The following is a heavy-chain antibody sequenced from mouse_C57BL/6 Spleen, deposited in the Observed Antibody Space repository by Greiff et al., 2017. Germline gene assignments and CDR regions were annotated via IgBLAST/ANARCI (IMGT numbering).Heavy chain of an antibody. J-gene: IGHJ1*03. Sequence: QVQLQQSGPGLVQPSQSLSITCTVSGFSLTSYGVHWVRQSPGKGLEWLGVIWRGGSTDYNAAFMSRLSITKDNSKSQVFFKMNSLQADDTAIYYCAKGGSYSNYWYFDVWGTGTTVTVSS. CDR2: IWRGGST. CDR1: GFSLTSYG. D-gene: IGHD2-5*01. V-gene: IGHV2-5*01. CDR3: AKGGSYSNYWYFDV.